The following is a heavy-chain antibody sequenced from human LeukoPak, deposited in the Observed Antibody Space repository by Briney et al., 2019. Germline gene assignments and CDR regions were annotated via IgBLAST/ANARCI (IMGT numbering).Heavy chain of an antibody. Sequence: SETLSLTCTISGGSISSDNYYWGWIRQPPGKGLEWIGSIYYSGAPYYNPSLKSRVTISVDTSKNQFSLKLTSVTAADTALYYCAKHYMGSSYNHGLDCWGQGTLVTVSS. J-gene: IGHJ4*02. CDR3: AKHYMGSSYNHGLDC. CDR1: GGSISSDNYY. D-gene: IGHD3-10*01. V-gene: IGHV4-39*01. CDR2: IYYSGAP.